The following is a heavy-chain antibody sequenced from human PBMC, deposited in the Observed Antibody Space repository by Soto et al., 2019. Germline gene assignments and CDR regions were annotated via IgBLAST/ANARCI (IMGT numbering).Heavy chain of an antibody. Sequence: QVQLVQSGAEVRQPASSVKVSCKTSGATFSSYAITWVRQAPGHGLEWMGGIVPTVDTSTYAQKFQGRVTITADKFTNTVYMELSSVRSDDTAVYYCVRVVAIPGYPDNWGQGTLVTVSS. V-gene: IGHV1-69*14. CDR3: VRVVAIPGYPDN. J-gene: IGHJ4*02. CDR1: GATFSSYA. CDR2: IVPTVDTS. D-gene: IGHD5-12*01.